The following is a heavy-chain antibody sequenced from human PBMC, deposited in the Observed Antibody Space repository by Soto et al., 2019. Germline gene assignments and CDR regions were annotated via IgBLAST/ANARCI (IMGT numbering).Heavy chain of an antibody. V-gene: IGHV3-11*01. J-gene: IGHJ4*02. D-gene: IGHD3-22*01. CDR1: GFTFSDYY. CDR2: ISSSGSTI. CDR3: ARVGVYDSSGCLFAY. Sequence: QVQLVESGGGLVKPGGSLRLSCAASGFTFSDYYMSLIRQAPGQVLEWVSYISSSGSTIYYADSGKGRFTISRDNAKNSLYLYMNSLRAEYPAVYYCARVGVYDSSGCLFAYWGQGTLVTVSS.